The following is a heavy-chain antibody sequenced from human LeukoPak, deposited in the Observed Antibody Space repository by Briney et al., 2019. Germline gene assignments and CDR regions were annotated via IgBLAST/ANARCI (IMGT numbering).Heavy chain of an antibody. CDR1: GFTFSRYD. J-gene: IGHJ4*02. D-gene: IGHD3-10*01. CDR3: AKEMDYYGSACDY. CDR2: IVRSITTT. Sequence: GGSLRLSCAASGFTFSRYDLSWVRQAPSKGLECVSTIVRSITTTYYADSVKGRFTISRDNSKNTLYLQMNDLRADDTAVYYCAKEMDYYGSACDYWGQGTLVTVSS. V-gene: IGHV3-23*05.